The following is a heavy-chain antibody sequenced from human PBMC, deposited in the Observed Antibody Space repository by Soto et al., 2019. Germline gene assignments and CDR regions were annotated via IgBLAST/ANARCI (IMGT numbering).Heavy chain of an antibody. CDR1: GFTFKSFA. CDR2: ISGSGGTT. D-gene: IGHD1-26*01. CDR3: AKDLVLLRS. J-gene: IGHJ5*02. Sequence: AGSMGLCCAASGFTFKSFAMTGVREAPGRGLEWISGISGSGGTTYDADSVKGRFIIARDNSKNTLYLQMNSLRAEDTAIYYCAKDLVLLRSWGQGTLVTVSS. V-gene: IGHV3-23*01.